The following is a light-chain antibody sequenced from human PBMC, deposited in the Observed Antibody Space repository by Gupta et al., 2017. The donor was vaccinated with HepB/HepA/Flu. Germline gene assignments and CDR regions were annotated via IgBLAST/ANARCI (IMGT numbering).Light chain of an antibody. V-gene: IGKV2-30*01. CDR3: VQGTHWPLT. J-gene: IGKJ4*01. Sequence: DVVMTQSQLSLPVTLGQSASISCRSSQDLLFSDGNTFLHWYQQRPVQSPRRLIYRVSNRDSGVPDRFSCSGSGTDFTLEIIRVEAEDVRIYYCVQGTHWPLTFGGGTKVEIK. CDR2: RVS. CDR1: QDLLFSDGNTF.